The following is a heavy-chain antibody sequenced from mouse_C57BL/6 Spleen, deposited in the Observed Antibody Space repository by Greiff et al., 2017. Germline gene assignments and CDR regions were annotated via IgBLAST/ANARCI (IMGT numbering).Heavy chain of an antibody. CDR2: IYPGDGDT. J-gene: IGHJ2*01. V-gene: IGHV1-82*01. D-gene: IGHD1-3*01. CDR3: ASLYERDY. Sequence: QVQLKQSGPELVKPGASVKISCKASGYAFSSSWMNWVKQRPGKGLEWIGRIYPGDGDTNYNGKFKGKATLTADKSSITAYMQLSSLTSEDSAVYFCASLYERDYWGQGTTLTVSS. CDR1: GYAFSSSW.